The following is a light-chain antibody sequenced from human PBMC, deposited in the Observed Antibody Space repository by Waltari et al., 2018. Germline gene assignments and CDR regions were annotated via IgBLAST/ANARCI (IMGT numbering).Light chain of an antibody. V-gene: IGLV4-69*01. Sequence: QLVLTQSPSASASLGASVKLTCTLSSGHSSTAVAWLQQRPEKGPRYLMKVNSDGSHSKGDEIPDRFSGSSSGAERYLTISSLQSEDEADYYCQTGGHGTWVFGGGTKLTVL. CDR1: SGHSSTA. CDR3: QTGGHGTWV. J-gene: IGLJ3*02. CDR2: VNSDGSH.